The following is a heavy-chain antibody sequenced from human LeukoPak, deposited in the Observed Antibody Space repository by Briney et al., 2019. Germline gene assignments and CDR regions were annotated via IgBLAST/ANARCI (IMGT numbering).Heavy chain of an antibody. CDR2: IYYSGST. CDR3: ARVGVVRGVLEI. Sequence: SETLSLTCTVSGGSISTGDYYWPRIRQPPGKGLEWIGYIYYSGSTYYNPSLRSRVTISVDTSKNQFSLNLSSVTAADTAVYYCARVGVVRGVLEIWGQGALVTVSS. V-gene: IGHV4-30-4*01. CDR1: GGSISTGDYY. J-gene: IGHJ4*02. D-gene: IGHD3-10*01.